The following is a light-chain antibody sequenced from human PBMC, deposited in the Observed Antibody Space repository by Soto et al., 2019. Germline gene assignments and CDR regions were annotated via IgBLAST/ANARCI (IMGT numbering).Light chain of an antibody. CDR1: QIVSSN. J-gene: IGKJ1*01. V-gene: IGKV3-15*01. CDR3: QQHNNWPPWT. CDR2: GAS. Sequence: EIVITQSPATLSVSPGERFTLSCRASQIVSSNLAWYQQNVGQAPRLLLYGASTRATGIPAMFSGSGSGTAFTLPTRSLQPEDFAASYCQQHNNWPPWTFGQGTKVDIK.